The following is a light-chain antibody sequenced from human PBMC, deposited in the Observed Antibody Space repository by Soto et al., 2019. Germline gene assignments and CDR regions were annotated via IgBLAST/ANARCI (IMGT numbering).Light chain of an antibody. CDR3: SSYTSSSTLEGV. V-gene: IGLV2-14*01. CDR1: SSDVGGYKY. CDR2: EVS. J-gene: IGLJ3*02. Sequence: QSVLTQPASVSGSPGQSITISCTGTSSDVGGYKYVSWYQQHPGKAPKLMIYEVSNRPSGVSNRFSGSKSGNTASLTISGLQAEDEADYYCSSYTSSSTLEGVFGGGTKVTVL.